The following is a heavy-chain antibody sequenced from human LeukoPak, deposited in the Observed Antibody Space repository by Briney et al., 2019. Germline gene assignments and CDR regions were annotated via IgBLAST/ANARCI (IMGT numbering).Heavy chain of an antibody. V-gene: IGHV4-34*01. CDR2: INHSGST. J-gene: IGHJ4*02. CDR1: GGSFSGYY. Sequence: SETLSLTCAVYGGSFSGYYWSWIRQPPGKGLEWIGEINHSGSTNYNPSLKSRVTISIDTSKNQFSLKLGSVTAADTAVYYCARSTYTLYLPGDGYNLGSFDYWGQGTLVTASS. D-gene: IGHD5-24*01. CDR3: ARSTYTLYLPGDGYNLGSFDY.